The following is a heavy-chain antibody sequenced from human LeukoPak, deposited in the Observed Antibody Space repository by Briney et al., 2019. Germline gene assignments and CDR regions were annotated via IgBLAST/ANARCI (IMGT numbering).Heavy chain of an antibody. D-gene: IGHD2-2*01. CDR2: MVPSSGVS. CDR1: GYTFTAYY. CDR3: STEDKYCTSTTCGDF. V-gene: IGHV1-2*02. Sequence: ASVKVSCKASGYTFTAYYVHWVRQAPGQGLEWMGYMVPSSGVSHYSQKFQDRAPMTRDTPTSTAYLELSGLTSDDTAVYYCSTEDKYCTSTTCGDFWGQGTLVTVSS. J-gene: IGHJ4*02.